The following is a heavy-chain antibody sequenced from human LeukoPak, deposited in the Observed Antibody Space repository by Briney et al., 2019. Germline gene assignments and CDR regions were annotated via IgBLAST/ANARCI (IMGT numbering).Heavy chain of an antibody. CDR3: AKEGSRRRFDFDS. V-gene: IGHV3-23*01. J-gene: IGHJ4*02. D-gene: IGHD3-16*01. CDR1: GFTFSNFA. Sequence: GGSLTLSCAASGFTFSNFAMSWFRQAPGRGLEWVSSAGTATDTSYADSVKGRFTISRDNSKNTLYLQMNSLGAEDTAVYYCAKEGSRRRFDFDSWGRGTLVTVSS. CDR2: AGTATDT.